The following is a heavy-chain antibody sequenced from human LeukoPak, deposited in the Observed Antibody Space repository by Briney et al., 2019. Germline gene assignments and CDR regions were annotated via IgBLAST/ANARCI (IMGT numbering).Heavy chain of an antibody. J-gene: IGHJ4*02. Sequence: SETLSLTCTVSGGSISSYYWSWIRQPAGKGLEWIERIYTSGSTNYNPSLKSRVTISIDTSKKHFFLKLKSVTAADTAVYYCATGYGDFRVEGRYFYSWGQGTLVTVSS. CDR2: IYTSGST. CDR3: ATGYGDFRVEGRYFYS. V-gene: IGHV4-4*07. CDR1: GGSISSYY. D-gene: IGHD4-17*01.